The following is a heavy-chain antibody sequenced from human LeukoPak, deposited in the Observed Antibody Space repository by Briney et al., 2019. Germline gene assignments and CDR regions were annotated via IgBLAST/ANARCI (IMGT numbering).Heavy chain of an antibody. CDR3: ARVVGATTVYYYYYYMDV. CDR2: IYYSGST. V-gene: IGHV4-61*01. CDR1: GGSISSSSYY. Sequence: SETLSLTCTVSGGSISSSSYYWSWIRQPPGKGLEWIGYIYYSGSTNYNPSLKSRVTISVDTSKNQFSLKLSSVTAADTAVYYCARVVGATTVYYYYYYMDVWGKGTTVTVSS. D-gene: IGHD1-26*01. J-gene: IGHJ6*03.